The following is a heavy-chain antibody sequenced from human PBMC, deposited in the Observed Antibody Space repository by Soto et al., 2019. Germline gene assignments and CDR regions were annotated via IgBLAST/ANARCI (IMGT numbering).Heavy chain of an antibody. CDR3: ARDPRYCYDSSGYYGYFDY. J-gene: IGHJ4*02. CDR2: IWYDGTNK. D-gene: IGHD3-22*01. CDR1: GFTFSSYG. Sequence: QVQLVESGGGVVQPGRSLRLSCAASGFTFSSYGMHWVRQAPGKGLEWVAVIWYDGTNKFYADSVKGRFTISRDNSKNTLYLQMNSLRAEDTAVYYCARDPRYCYDSSGYYGYFDYWGQGTLVTVSS. V-gene: IGHV3-33*01.